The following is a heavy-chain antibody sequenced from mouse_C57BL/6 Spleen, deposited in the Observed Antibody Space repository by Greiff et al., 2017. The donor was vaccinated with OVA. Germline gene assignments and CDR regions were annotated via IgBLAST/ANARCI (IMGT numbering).Heavy chain of an antibody. V-gene: IGHV14-3*01. CDR3: ASCYGSSYGYFDV. CDR1: GFTIKNTY. CDR2: IDPANGNT. Sequence: VQLQQSVAELVRPGASVKLSCTASGFTIKNTYMHWVKQRPEQGLEWIGRIDPANGNTKYAAKFQGRATIPADTSANAAYLQLTSLTSEGTAISYWASCYGSSYGYFDVWGTGTTVTVSS. J-gene: IGHJ1*03. D-gene: IGHD1-1*01.